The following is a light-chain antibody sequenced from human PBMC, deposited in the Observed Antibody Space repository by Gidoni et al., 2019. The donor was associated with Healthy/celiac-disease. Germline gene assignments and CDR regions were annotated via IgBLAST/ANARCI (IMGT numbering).Light chain of an antibody. CDR1: QSVSSSY. J-gene: IGKJ4*01. V-gene: IGKV3-20*01. CDR2: GAS. Sequence: EIVLPQSPGTLSLSPGERATLSCRASQSVSSSYLAWYQQKPGQAPRLLIYGASSRATGIPDRFSGSGSGTDFTLTISRLEPEDFAVYYCQQYGSSPQSTFGGXTKVEIK. CDR3: QQYGSSPQST.